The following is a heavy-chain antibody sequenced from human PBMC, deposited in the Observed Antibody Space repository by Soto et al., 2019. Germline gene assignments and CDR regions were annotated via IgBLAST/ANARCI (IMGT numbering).Heavy chain of an antibody. CDR2: IYYSGST. J-gene: IGHJ5*02. D-gene: IGHD6-13*01. CDR3: ARQYSSSRKWFDP. V-gene: IGHV4-31*03. CDR1: GGSISSGGYY. Sequence: QVQLQESGPGLVKSSQTLSLTCTVSGGSISSGGYYWSWIRQHPGKGLEWIGYIYYSGSTYYNPSLKSRVTISVDTSKNQFSLKLSSVTAADTAVYYCARQYSSSRKWFDPWGQGTLVTVSS.